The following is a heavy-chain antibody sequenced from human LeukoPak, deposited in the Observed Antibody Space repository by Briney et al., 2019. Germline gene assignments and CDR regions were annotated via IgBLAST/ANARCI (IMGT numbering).Heavy chain of an antibody. Sequence: ASVKVSCKASGYTFTSYGISWVRQAPGQGLEWMGWISAYNGNTNYAQKLQGRVTMTTDTSTSTAYMELRSLRSDDTAVYYCARDQDVVDPYYYYYYGMDVWGQGTTVTVSS. CDR3: ARDQDVVDPYYYYYYGMDV. J-gene: IGHJ6*02. V-gene: IGHV1-18*01. CDR1: GYTFTSYG. CDR2: ISAYNGNT. D-gene: IGHD3-22*01.